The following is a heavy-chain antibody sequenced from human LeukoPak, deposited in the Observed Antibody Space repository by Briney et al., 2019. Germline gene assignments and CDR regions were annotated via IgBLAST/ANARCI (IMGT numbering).Heavy chain of an antibody. J-gene: IGHJ4*02. CDR3: ARGSSWSGYRIPFDY. D-gene: IGHD3-3*01. V-gene: IGHV4-39*01. CDR1: GGSISRSSYY. CDR2: IYNSGST. Sequence: SETLSLTCTVSGGSISRSSYYWGWIRQPPGKGLEWIGSIYNSGSTYYSPSLKSRVTIFVDTSKNQFSLKVSSVTAADTAVYYCARGSSWSGYRIPFDYWGQGTLVTVSS.